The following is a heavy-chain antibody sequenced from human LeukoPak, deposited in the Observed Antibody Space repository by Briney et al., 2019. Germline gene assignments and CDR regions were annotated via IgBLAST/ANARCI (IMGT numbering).Heavy chain of an antibody. D-gene: IGHD3-22*01. CDR1: GFTFDDYA. CDR3: SKAPARYYDSSGYCYFDY. CDR2: ISWNSGSI. J-gene: IGHJ4*02. V-gene: IGHV3-9*01. Sequence: GGSLRLSCAASGFTFDDYAMHWVRQAPGKGLEWVSGISWNSGSIGYADSVKGRFTISRDNAKNSLYLQMNSLRAEDTALYYCSKAPARYYDSSGYCYFDYWGQGTLVTVSS.